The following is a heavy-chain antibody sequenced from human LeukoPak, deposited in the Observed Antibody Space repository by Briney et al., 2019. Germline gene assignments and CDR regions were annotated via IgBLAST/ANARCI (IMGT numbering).Heavy chain of an antibody. CDR2: INHSGST. V-gene: IGHV4-34*01. CDR1: GGSFSGYY. Sequence: SETLSLTCAVYGGSFSGYYWSWIRQPPGKGLEWIGEINHSGSTNYNPSLKGRVTISVDTSKNQFSLKLSSVTAADTAVYYCARGQAVAPLDYWGQGTLVTVSS. D-gene: IGHD6-19*01. CDR3: ARGQAVAPLDY. J-gene: IGHJ4*02.